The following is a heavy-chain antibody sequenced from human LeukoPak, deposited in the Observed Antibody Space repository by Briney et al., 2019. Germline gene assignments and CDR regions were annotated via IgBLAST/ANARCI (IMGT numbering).Heavy chain of an antibody. CDR2: LIPIYGSA. CDR1: GGSFTFTSHA. D-gene: IGHD3-22*01. Sequence: GASVKVSCKASGGSFTFTSHAISWVRQAPGQGLEWMGGLIPIYGSANYAQKFQGRVTITSDESTRTVYMGLSSLRPEDSAVYYCAGFFYDNSGDAFDIWGQGTMVTVSS. CDR3: AGFFYDNSGDAFDI. J-gene: IGHJ3*02. V-gene: IGHV1-69*13.